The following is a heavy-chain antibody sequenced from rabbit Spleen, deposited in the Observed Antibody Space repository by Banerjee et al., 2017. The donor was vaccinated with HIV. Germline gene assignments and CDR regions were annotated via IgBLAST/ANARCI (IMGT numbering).Heavy chain of an antibody. D-gene: IGHD8-1*01. CDR3: ARDAGSGPYIDGYFSL. CDR1: GFSFSSNW. V-gene: IGHV1S45*01. J-gene: IGHJ4*01. CDR2: IDTSDGDT. Sequence: QEQLEESGGGLVKPGASLTLTCKASGFSFSSNWICWVRQAPGKGLEWIACIDTSDGDTDYANWPKGRFTISKASSTTVTLQMTSLTAADTATYFCARDAGSGPYIDGYFSLWGPGTPGHRL.